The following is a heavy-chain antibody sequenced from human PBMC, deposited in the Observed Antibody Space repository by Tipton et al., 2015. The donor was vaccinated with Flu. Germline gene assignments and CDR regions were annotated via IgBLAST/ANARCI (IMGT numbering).Heavy chain of an antibody. D-gene: IGHD3-16*01. V-gene: IGHV4-38-2*02. Sequence: TLSLTCNVSGYSISTGDYWGWIRQPPGKGLEWLASVYHTGTTFYKPSLRSRLTISVDTSKNQISLKLTSVSVADTAVYYCARSSTRGESDFWGQGILVTVSS. CDR3: ARSSTRGESDF. CDR2: VYHTGTT. CDR1: GYSISTGDY. J-gene: IGHJ4*02.